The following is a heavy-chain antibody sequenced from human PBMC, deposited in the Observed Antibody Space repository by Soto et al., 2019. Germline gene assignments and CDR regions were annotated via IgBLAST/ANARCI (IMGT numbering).Heavy chain of an antibody. CDR2: INTDGSTT. CDR1: GFTFSNYW. J-gene: IGHJ4*02. Sequence: EVQLVESGGGLVQPGGSLRLSCAASGFTFSNYWMHWVRQAPGKGPVWVSRINTDGSTTNYADSVKGRFTISRDNAKNTLYLQTNRRGAEDTAVYDCARDRGGYASHWGQGTLVTVSS. CDR3: ARDRGGYASH. D-gene: IGHD3-16*01. V-gene: IGHV3-74*01.